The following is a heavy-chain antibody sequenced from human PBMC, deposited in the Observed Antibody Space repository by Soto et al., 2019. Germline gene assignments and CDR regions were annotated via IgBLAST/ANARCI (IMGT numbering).Heavy chain of an antibody. CDR3: AKKRGGSSSWEGWFDP. J-gene: IGHJ5*02. CDR2: ISGSGGST. Sequence: EVQLLESGGGLVQPGGSLRLSCAASGFTFSSYAMSWVRQAPGKGLEWVSAISGSGGSTYYADSVKGRFTISRDNSKNTLYLQMNSLRAEDTAVYYCAKKRGGSSSWEGWFDPWGQGTLVTVSS. D-gene: IGHD6-13*01. V-gene: IGHV3-23*01. CDR1: GFTFSSYA.